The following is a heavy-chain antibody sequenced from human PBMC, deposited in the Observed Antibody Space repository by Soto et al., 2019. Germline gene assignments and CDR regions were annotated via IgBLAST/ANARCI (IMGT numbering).Heavy chain of an antibody. J-gene: IGHJ6*02. CDR3: ARTYYYGTGISLHYYGMDV. CDR2: INTGNGNT. D-gene: IGHD3-10*01. Sequence: QVQLVQSGAEVKKPGASVKVSCKASGYTFTSYTIHWVRQAPGQRLEWMGWINTGNGNTKYSQKFQGRVTITMDISASTAYMELNSLMSEDTAVFYCARTYYYGTGISLHYYGMDVWGQGTTVTVSS. CDR1: GYTFTSYT. V-gene: IGHV1-3*04.